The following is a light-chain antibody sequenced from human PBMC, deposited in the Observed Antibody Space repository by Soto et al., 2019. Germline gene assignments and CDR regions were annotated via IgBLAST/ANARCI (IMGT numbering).Light chain of an antibody. J-gene: IGLJ3*02. V-gene: IGLV2-8*01. CDR3: SSSSGSNILM. Sequence: QCALTQPPSASGSPGQSVTISCTGTSDDVGGYAYVSWYQQHPGKAPKLIISEVTKRPSGVPDRFSGSKSGNTASLTVSGLQADDEADYYCSSSSGSNILMFGGGTKVTAL. CDR1: SDDVGGYAY. CDR2: EVT.